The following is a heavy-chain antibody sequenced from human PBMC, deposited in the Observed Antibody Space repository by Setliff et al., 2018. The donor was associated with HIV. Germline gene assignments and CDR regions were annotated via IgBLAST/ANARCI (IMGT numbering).Heavy chain of an antibody. J-gene: IGHJ4*02. V-gene: IGHV4-34*01. CDR2: INHKGVT. D-gene: IGHD2-21*01. Sequence: SETLSLTCAVYGGALNGYYWTWIRQSPGRGLEWIGEINHKGVTNYSPSLMRRATISAETSKNQFSLRLSSVTAADTALYFCTRAQIAAPRPFDYWGQGTLVTVSS. CDR1: GGALNGYY. CDR3: TRAQIAAPRPFDY.